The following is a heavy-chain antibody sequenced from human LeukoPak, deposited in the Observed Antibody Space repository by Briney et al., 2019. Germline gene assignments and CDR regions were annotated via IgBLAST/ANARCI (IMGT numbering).Heavy chain of an antibody. CDR1: GYTFTNYA. CDR2: INAGDGKT. V-gene: IGHV1-3*01. Sequence: ASVKVSCKASGYTFTNYAMQWVRQAPGQRLEWMGWINAGDGKTRYSQKFQGRVTITRDTSASTAYMELSSLRSEDTAVYYCARGLWFGTKVGYYFDYWGQGTLVTVSS. J-gene: IGHJ4*02. D-gene: IGHD3-10*01. CDR3: ARGLWFGTKVGYYFDY.